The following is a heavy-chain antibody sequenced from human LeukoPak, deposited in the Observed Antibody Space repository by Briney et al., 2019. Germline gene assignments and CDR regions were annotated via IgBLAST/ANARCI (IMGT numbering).Heavy chain of an antibody. CDR3: ARDEVGELMP. CDR1: GYTFSSYG. J-gene: IGHJ5*02. V-gene: IGHV1-18*01. CDR2: ITSYNGNT. D-gene: IGHD3-10*01. Sequence: VASVNVSCKASGYTFSSYGISWVRQAPGQGLEWMGWITSYNGNTKYAQQLQGRVTMTTDTSTGTAYMELRSLRSDDTAVYYCARDEVGELMPWGQGTLVTVSS.